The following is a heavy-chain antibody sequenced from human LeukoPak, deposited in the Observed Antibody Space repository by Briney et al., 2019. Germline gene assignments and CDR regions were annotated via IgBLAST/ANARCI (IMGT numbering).Heavy chain of an antibody. V-gene: IGHV3-48*04. Sequence: PGRSLGLSCAASGFTFSSYGMHWVRQASGKGLEWVSYISSSGSTIYYADSVKGRFTISRDNAKNSLYLQMNSLRAEDTAVYYCARDDDGIYAMDVWGQGTMVTVSS. CDR2: ISSSGSTI. CDR1: GFTFSSYG. J-gene: IGHJ6*02. CDR3: ARDDDGIYAMDV.